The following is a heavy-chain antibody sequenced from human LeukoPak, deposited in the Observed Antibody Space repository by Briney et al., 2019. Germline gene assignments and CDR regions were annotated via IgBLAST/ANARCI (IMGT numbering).Heavy chain of an antibody. V-gene: IGHV4-4*07. CDR2: FYTSGTT. D-gene: IGHD1-7*01. Sequence: KPSETLSLTCTVSGGSFTSDYWSWIRQPAGEGLEWIGRFYTSGTTNYNPSLKSRVTMSADTSKNQFSLKLRSVTAADTAVYYCARCRHGNCDYFDYWGQGTLVTVSS. J-gene: IGHJ4*02. CDR1: GGSFTSDY. CDR3: ARCRHGNCDYFDY.